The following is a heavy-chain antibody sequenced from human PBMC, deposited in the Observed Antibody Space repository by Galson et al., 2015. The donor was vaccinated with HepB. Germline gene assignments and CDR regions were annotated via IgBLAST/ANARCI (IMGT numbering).Heavy chain of an antibody. Sequence: SVKVSCKASGGTFSSYAISWVRQAPGQGLEWMGGIIPIFGTANYAQKFQGRVTITADESTSTAYMELSSLRSEDTAVYYCASGTYYGPSRRGAFDIWGQGTMVTVSS. CDR3: ASGTYYGPSRRGAFDI. V-gene: IGHV1-69*13. CDR1: GGTFSSYA. J-gene: IGHJ3*02. D-gene: IGHD3-10*01. CDR2: IIPIFGTA.